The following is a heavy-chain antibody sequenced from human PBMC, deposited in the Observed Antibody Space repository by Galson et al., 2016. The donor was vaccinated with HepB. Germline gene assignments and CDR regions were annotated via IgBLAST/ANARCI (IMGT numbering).Heavy chain of an antibody. V-gene: IGHV3-33*01. J-gene: IGHJ6*02. CDR2: IWDDGSQK. CDR3: ARPQWNIMVSGGMDV. D-gene: IGHD2-21*01. Sequence: SLRLSCAASGFSFRTFAMNWVRQAPGKGLEWVAVIWDDGSQKYVAESLRGRFSISRDNSKNTLYLHMNNLRADDTAVYYCARPQWNIMVSGGMDVWGQGTTVAVSS. CDR1: GFSFRTFA.